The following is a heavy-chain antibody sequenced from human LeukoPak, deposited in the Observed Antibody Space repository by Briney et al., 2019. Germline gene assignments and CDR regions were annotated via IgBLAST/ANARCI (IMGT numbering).Heavy chain of an antibody. D-gene: IGHD6-19*01. CDR3: AREGASSGWSTIWFDP. CDR2: ISAYNGNT. CDR1: GYTFTSYG. J-gene: IGHJ5*02. V-gene: IGHV1-18*01. Sequence: ASVKVSCKASGYTFTSYGISWVRQAPGQGLEWMGWISAYNGNTNYAQKLQGRVTMTTDTSTSTAYMELRSLRSEDTAVYYCAREGASSGWSTIWFDPWGQGTLVTVSS.